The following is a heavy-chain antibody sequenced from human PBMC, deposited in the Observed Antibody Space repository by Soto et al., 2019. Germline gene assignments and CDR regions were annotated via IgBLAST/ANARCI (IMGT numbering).Heavy chain of an antibody. J-gene: IGHJ3*02. CDR2: IIPILGIA. CDR3: ARGPKYDAFDI. Sequence: SVKLSCKASAGTFSSYTISWVRQAPGQGLEWMGRIIPILGIANYAQKFQGRVTITADKSTSTAYMELSSLRSEDTAVYYCARGPKYDAFDIWGQGTMVTVSS. V-gene: IGHV1-69*02. CDR1: AGTFSSYT.